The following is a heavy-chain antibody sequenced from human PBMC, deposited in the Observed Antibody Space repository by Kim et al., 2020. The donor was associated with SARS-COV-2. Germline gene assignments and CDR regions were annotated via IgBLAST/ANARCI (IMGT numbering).Heavy chain of an antibody. Sequence: PSFQGQVTISADKSISTAYLQWSSLKASDTAMYYCARQADRYGSGSYLNYWGQGTLVTVSS. D-gene: IGHD3-10*01. J-gene: IGHJ4*02. CDR3: ARQADRYGSGSYLNY. V-gene: IGHV5-51*01.